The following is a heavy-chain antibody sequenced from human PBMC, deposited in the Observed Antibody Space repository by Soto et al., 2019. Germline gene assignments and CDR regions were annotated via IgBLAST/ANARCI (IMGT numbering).Heavy chain of an antibody. J-gene: IGHJ3*02. Sequence: GGSLRLSCAASGFTFTSYTMNWVRQAPGKGLEWVSGISGSAASTYYADSGKGRFTISRDNSKNTVFLQVTSLRADDTAVYYCAKDFYGSSVRAFHIWGQGTMVTV. CDR1: GFTFTSYT. V-gene: IGHV3-23*01. CDR2: ISGSAAST. D-gene: IGHD3-22*01. CDR3: AKDFYGSSVRAFHI.